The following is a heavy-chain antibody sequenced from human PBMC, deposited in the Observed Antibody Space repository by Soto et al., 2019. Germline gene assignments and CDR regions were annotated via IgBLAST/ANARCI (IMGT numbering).Heavy chain of an antibody. CDR1: GYTFTSYA. CDR2: INAGNGNT. D-gene: IGHD3-9*01. V-gene: IGHV1-3*01. CDR3: AKYIFPDRGAQSDAFDS. J-gene: IGHJ3*01. Sequence: ASVKVSCKASGYTFTSYAMHWVRQAPGQRLEWMGWINAGNGNTKYSQKFQGRVTITRDTSASTAYMELSSLRSEDTAVYYCAKYIFPDRGAQSDAFDSWGEGTMVTVS.